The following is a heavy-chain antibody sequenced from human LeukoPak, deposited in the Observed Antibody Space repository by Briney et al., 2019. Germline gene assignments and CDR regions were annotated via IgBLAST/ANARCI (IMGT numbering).Heavy chain of an antibody. CDR1: GDSISTDNYF. V-gene: IGHV4-39*01. CDR3: ARHPSGSAFDF. Sequence: PSETLSLTCTVSGDSISTDNYFWSCIRQPPGKGLEWIGTIFYRGKTYYNPSLRSRVSLSVDTSKNQFSLGLSSVTAADTAVYYCARHPSGSAFDFWGQGTLVTVSS. D-gene: IGHD3-3*01. CDR2: IFYRGKT. J-gene: IGHJ4*02.